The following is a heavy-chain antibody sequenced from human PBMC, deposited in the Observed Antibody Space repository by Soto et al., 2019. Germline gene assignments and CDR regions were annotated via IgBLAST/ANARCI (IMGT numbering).Heavy chain of an antibody. CDR3: AKGKVAARSAFDY. CDR1: GFTFDDYA. CDR2: ISWNSGSI. V-gene: IGHV3-9*01. J-gene: IGHJ4*02. Sequence: GGSLRLSCAASGFTFDDYAMHWVRQAPGKGLEWVSGISWNSGSIGYADSVKGRFTISRDNAKNSLYLQMNILRAEDTALYYCAKGKVAARSAFDYWGQGTLVTVSS. D-gene: IGHD1-26*01.